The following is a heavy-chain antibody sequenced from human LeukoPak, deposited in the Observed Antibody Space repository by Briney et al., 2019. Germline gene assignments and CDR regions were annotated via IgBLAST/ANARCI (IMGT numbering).Heavy chain of an antibody. V-gene: IGHV4-34*01. CDR2: INHSGST. CDR3: ARVFTMIAHMDV. CDR1: GGSFSGYY. Sequence: PSETLSLTCAVYGGSFSGYYWSWIRQPPGKGLEWIGEINHSGSTNYNPSLKSRVTISVDTSKNQFSLKLSSVTAADTAVYYCARVFTMIAHMDVWGKGTTVTVSS. D-gene: IGHD3-22*01. J-gene: IGHJ6*03.